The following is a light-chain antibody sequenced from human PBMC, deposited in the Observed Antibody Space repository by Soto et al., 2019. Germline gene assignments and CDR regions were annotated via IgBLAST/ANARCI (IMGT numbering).Light chain of an antibody. V-gene: IGLV2-14*01. CDR3: KSRTTRNTLV. J-gene: IGLJ3*02. Sequence: QSALTQPASVSGSPGQSITISCTGTSIDVGGYNYVSWYQQHPGKAPKLIIYEVTHRPSGVSSRFYGSRSGNTASLTISGLQAEDEADYYCKSRTTRNTLVFGGGTTLTVL. CDR1: SIDVGGYNY. CDR2: EVT.